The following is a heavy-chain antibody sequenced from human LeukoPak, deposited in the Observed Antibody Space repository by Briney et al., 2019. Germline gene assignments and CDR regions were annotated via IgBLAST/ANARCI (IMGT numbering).Heavy chain of an antibody. D-gene: IGHD3-22*01. CDR2: ITWDGTRT. CDR1: GFTFDDYA. J-gene: IGHJ4*02. V-gene: IGHV3-43*01. CDR3: TKETTMIVGGQYFDY. Sequence: GGSLRLSCAASGFTFDDYAMHWVRQAPGKGLEWVSLITWDGTRTYYADSVKGRFSISRDNSKNSLYLQMNSLRTEDTALYYCTKETTMIVGGQYFDYWGQGTLVTVSS.